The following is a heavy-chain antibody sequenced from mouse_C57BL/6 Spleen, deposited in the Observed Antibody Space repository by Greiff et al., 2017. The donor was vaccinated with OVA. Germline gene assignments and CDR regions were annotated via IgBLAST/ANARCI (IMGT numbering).Heavy chain of an antibody. J-gene: IGHJ2*01. Sequence: QVQLQQPGAELVTPGASVKLSCKASGYTFTSYWMHWVKQRPGRGLEWIGRIDPTSGGTKYTEKFKRKATLTVDKPSSTAYMQLSSLTSEDSAVYYCARGGFYYSFDYWGQGTTLTVSS. CDR1: GYTFTSYW. CDR2: IDPTSGGT. D-gene: IGHD1-1*01. CDR3: ARGGFYYSFDY. V-gene: IGHV1-72*01.